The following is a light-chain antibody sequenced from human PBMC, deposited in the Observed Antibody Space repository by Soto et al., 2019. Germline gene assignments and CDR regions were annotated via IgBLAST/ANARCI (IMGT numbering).Light chain of an antibody. Sequence: IQLTQSPSSLSASVGDRVTITCRASQGISSYLAWYQQKPGKAPKLLIYAASTLQSGVPSRFSGSGSGTDFTLTISSLQPEDFATYYCQQLTWGRFTFGPGTKVDIK. CDR2: AAS. CDR3: QQLTWGRFT. J-gene: IGKJ3*01. CDR1: QGISSY. V-gene: IGKV1-9*01.